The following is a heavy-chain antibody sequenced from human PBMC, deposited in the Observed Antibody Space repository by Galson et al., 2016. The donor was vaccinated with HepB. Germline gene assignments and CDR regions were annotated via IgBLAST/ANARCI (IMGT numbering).Heavy chain of an antibody. CDR3: ARDFRGRRSNNWFDP. Sequence: SLRLSCAASGFTFNDYYMSWFRQAPGEGLEWIAYISTTSNTIYYADPVKGRFTITRDNAKNSLYLQMNSLTVQDTALYYCARDFRGRRSNNWFDPWGQGTLVTVSS. CDR2: ISTTSNTI. D-gene: IGHD3-16*01. CDR1: GFTFNDYY. V-gene: IGHV3-11*01. J-gene: IGHJ5*02.